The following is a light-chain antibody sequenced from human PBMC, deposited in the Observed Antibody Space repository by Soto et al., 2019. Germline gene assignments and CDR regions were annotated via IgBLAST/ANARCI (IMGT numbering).Light chain of an antibody. V-gene: IGKV3-20*01. CDR2: GAS. J-gene: IGKJ1*01. CDR3: QQYGSSGT. CDR1: QSVSNNY. Sequence: EVVVTQSPGTLSLSPGERATLSCRAIQSVSNNYLAWYQQKPGQAPRLLIYGASNRATGIPDRFSGSGSGTDFTLTISRLEPEDFAVYYCQQYGSSGTFGQGTKVDIK.